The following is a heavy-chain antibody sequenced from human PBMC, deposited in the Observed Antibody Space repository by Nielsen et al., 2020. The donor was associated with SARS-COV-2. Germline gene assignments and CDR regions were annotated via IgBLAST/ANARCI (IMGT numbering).Heavy chain of an antibody. Sequence: ASVKVSCKASGYTFTGYYMHWVRQAPGQGLEWMGWINPNSGGTNYAQKFQGRVTMTRDTSISTAYMELSRLRSDDTAVCYCARVLTIFGVGDYGMDVWGQGTTVTVSS. CDR3: ARVLTIFGVGDYGMDV. D-gene: IGHD3-3*01. CDR1: GYTFTGYY. V-gene: IGHV1-2*02. CDR2: INPNSGGT. J-gene: IGHJ6*02.